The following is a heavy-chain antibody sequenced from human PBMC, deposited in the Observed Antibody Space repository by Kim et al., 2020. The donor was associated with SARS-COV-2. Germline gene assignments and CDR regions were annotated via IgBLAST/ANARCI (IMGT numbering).Heavy chain of an antibody. V-gene: IGHV3-20*04. J-gene: IGHJ4*01. D-gene: IGHD2-2*02. CDR2: INKNGDNT. CDR3: ARGYINGAFDS. CDR1: GSTFDDYG. Sequence: GGSLRLSCAASGSTFDDYGMSWVRQAPGKGLEWVSGINKNGDNTGYADSVKGRFTISRDNAKNSLYLQMNSLRAEDTALYYCARGYINGAFDSWGHGTLVTVSS.